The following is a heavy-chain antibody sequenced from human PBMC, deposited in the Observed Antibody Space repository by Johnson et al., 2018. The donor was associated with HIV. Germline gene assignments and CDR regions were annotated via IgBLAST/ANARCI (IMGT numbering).Heavy chain of an antibody. V-gene: IGHV3-11*04. CDR3: ARTRLELSSGYPDAFDI. D-gene: IGHD3-22*01. Sequence: VQLVESGGGLVKPGGSLRLSCAVSGFIFSNAWMSWVRQAPGKGLEWVSYITSTGITVYYTDSVKGRFTISRDNAKNSLYLQMNSLRAEDTAVYYCARTRLELSSGYPDAFDIWGQGTMVTVSS. J-gene: IGHJ3*02. CDR1: GFIFSNAW. CDR2: ITSTGITV.